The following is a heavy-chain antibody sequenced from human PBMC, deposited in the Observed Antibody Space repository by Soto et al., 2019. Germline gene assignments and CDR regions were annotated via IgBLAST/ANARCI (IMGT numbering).Heavy chain of an antibody. CDR3: AREGSWFGVNFMDV. V-gene: IGHV3-21*01. CDR1: GFTFSSYS. CDR2: ISSSSSYI. D-gene: IGHD3-10*01. Sequence: GGSLRLSCAASGFTFSSYSMNWVRQAPGKGLEWVSSISSSSSYIYYADSVKGRFTISRDNAKNSLYLQMNSRGAEDTAVYYCAREGSWFGVNFMDVWGQGTTVTVSS. J-gene: IGHJ6*02.